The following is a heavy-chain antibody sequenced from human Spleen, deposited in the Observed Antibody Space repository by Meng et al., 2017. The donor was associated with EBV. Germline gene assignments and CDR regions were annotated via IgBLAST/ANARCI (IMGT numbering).Heavy chain of an antibody. D-gene: IGHD1-26*01. V-gene: IGHV4-34*01. J-gene: IGHJ4*02. CDR2: INQSGSI. CDR3: ARGPYYE. Sequence: QGQLQQWGAGLLKPSETLPLTCAVSGGSFSSYYWSWIRQPPGKGLEWIGEINQSGSIYYNPSLMGRVTISGDTSRNQFSLKLISVTAADTAVYYCARGPYYEWGQGTLVTVSS. CDR1: GGSFSSYY.